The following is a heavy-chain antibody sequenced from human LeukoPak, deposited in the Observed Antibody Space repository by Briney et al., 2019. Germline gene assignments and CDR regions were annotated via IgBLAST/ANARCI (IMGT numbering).Heavy chain of an antibody. CDR1: GFTFSSYA. Sequence: PGGSLRLFCAASGFTFSSYAMHWVRPAPGKGLEWVAVISYDGSNKYYADSVKGRFTISRDNSKNTLYLQMNSLRAEDTAVYYCASARIVVVPADQLWGQGTLVTVSS. CDR2: ISYDGSNK. CDR3: ASARIVVVPADQL. J-gene: IGHJ4*02. D-gene: IGHD2-2*01. V-gene: IGHV3-30*01.